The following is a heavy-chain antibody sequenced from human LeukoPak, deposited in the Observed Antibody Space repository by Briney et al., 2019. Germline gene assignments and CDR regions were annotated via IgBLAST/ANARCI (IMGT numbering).Heavy chain of an antibody. J-gene: IGHJ4*02. Sequence: GGSLRLSCAASGFTFSSYWMHWVRQAPGKGLVWVSRINSDGSSTSYADSVKGRFTISRDNSKNTLYLQMNSLRAEDTAVYYCARDRASKPSMVRGVQDYWGQGALVTVSS. CDR2: INSDGSST. CDR3: ARDRASKPSMVRGVQDY. CDR1: GFTFSSYW. V-gene: IGHV3-74*01. D-gene: IGHD3-10*01.